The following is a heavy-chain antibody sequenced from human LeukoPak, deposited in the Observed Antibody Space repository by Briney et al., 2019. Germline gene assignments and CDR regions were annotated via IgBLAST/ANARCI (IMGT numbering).Heavy chain of an antibody. CDR3: ARDAYYYGSGYYYFDY. D-gene: IGHD3-10*01. V-gene: IGHV4-4*07. J-gene: IGHJ4*02. CDR1: GGSISSYY. CDR2: IYTSGST. Sequence: SETLSLTCTVPGGSISSYYWSWIRQPAGKGLEWIGRIYTSGSTNYNPSLKSRVTMSVDTSKNQFSLKLSSVTAADTAVYYCARDAYYYGSGYYYFDYWGQGTLVTVSS.